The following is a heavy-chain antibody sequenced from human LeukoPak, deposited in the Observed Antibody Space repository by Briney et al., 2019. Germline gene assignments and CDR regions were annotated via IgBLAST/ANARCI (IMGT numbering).Heavy chain of an antibody. V-gene: IGHV3-21*01. CDR3: VRSRYSSSWYGVHY. CDR2: ISSSSTYV. D-gene: IGHD6-13*01. Sequence: AGGSLRLSCAASGFTFSSYSMNWVRQAPGRGLEWVSSISSSSTYVYYADSVKGRFTISRDNAKNSLYLQMNSLRTEDTAVYYCVRSRYSSSWYGVHYWGQGTLVTVSS. CDR1: GFTFSSYS. J-gene: IGHJ4*02.